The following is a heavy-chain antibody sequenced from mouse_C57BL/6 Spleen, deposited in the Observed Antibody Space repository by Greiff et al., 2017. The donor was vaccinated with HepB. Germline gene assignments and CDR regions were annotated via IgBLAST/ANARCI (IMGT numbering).Heavy chain of an antibody. CDR3: ATQTGFAY. Sequence: QVQLKESGPGLVQPSQSLSITCTVSGFSLTSYVLHWVRQSPGKGLEWLGVIWSGGSTDYNAAFISRLSISKDDSKSQVFFKMNSLQADDTAIYYCATQTGFAYWGQGTLVTVSA. V-gene: IGHV2-2*01. J-gene: IGHJ3*01. CDR2: IWSGGST. CDR1: GFSLTSYV.